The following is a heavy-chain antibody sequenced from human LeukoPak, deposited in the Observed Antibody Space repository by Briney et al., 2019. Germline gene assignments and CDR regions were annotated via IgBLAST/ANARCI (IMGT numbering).Heavy chain of an antibody. CDR2: IYHSGST. D-gene: IGHD3-22*01. J-gene: IGHJ3*02. V-gene: IGHV4-30-2*06. CDR3: ARTTYYYDSSGTKAGAFDI. CDR1: GGSISSYS. Sequence: SETLSLTCTVSGGSISSYSWSWIRQSPGKGLEWIGYIYHSGSTYYNPSLKSRVTISVDRSKNQFSLKLSSVTAADTAVYYCARTTYYYDSSGTKAGAFDIWGQGTMVTVSS.